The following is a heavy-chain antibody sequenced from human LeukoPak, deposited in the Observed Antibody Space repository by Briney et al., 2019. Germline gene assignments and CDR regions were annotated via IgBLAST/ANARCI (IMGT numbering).Heavy chain of an antibody. J-gene: IGHJ6*02. Sequence: ASVKVSCKASGYTFTGYYMHWVRQAPGQGLEWMGWINPNSGGTNYAQKFQGRVTMTRDTSISTAYMELSRLRSDGTAVYYCARGSTVVTLPFYYGMDVWGQGTTVTVSS. CDR3: ARGSTVVTLPFYYGMDV. V-gene: IGHV1-2*02. CDR1: GYTFTGYY. CDR2: INPNSGGT. D-gene: IGHD4-23*01.